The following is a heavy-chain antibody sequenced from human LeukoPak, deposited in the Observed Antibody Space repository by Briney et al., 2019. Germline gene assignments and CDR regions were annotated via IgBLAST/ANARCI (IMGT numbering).Heavy chain of an antibody. CDR2: MNPNSGNT. D-gene: IGHD3-3*01. Sequence: ASVKVSCKASGYTFTGYYMHWVRQAPGQGLEWMGWMNPNSGNTGYAQKFQGRVTITRNTSISTAYMELSSLRSEDTAVYYCARGLKEGRGFWFDYWGQEPWSPSPQ. CDR3: ARGLKEGRGFWFDY. J-gene: IGHJ4*01. V-gene: IGHV1-8*03. CDR1: GYTFTGYY.